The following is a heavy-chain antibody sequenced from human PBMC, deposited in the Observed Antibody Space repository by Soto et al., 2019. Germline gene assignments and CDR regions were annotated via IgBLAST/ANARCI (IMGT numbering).Heavy chain of an antibody. J-gene: IGHJ4*02. CDR3: ARERGPQRGLLRLRRVDY. D-gene: IGHD2-15*01. CDR2: INHSGST. V-gene: IGHV4-34*01. CDR1: GGSFSGYY. Sequence: KPSETLSLTCAVYGGSFSGYYWSWIRQPPGKGLEWIGEINHSGSTNYNPSLKSRVTISVDTSKNQFSLKLSSVTAADTAVYYCARERGPQRGLLRLRRVDYWGQGTLVTVSS.